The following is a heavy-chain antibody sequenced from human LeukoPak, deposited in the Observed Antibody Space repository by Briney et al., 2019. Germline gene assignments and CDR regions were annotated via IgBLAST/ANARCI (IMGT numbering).Heavy chain of an antibody. CDR2: ISYDGSNK. Sequence: PGRSLRLSCAASGFTFSSYAMHWVRQAPGKGPEWVAVISYDGSNKYYADSVKGRFTISRDTSRSTLYLQMNSLRAEDAAVYYCAKAPVTSCRGAFCYPFDYWGQGTLVTVSS. J-gene: IGHJ4*02. V-gene: IGHV3-30*04. CDR1: GFTFSSYA. CDR3: AKAPVTSCRGAFCYPFDY. D-gene: IGHD2-15*01.